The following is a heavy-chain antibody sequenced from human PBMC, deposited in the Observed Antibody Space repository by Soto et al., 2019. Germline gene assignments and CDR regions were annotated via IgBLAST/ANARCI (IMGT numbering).Heavy chain of an antibody. D-gene: IGHD2-21*02. CDR1: GGSISSSSYY. Sequence: SETLSLTCTVSGGSISSSSYYWGWIRQPPGKGLEWIGSIYYSGSTYYNPSLKSRVTISVDTSKNQFSLKLSCVTAADTAVYYCARRRTDPLYYYYYYGMDVWGQGTPFTVSS. J-gene: IGHJ6*02. CDR2: IYYSGST. V-gene: IGHV4-39*01. CDR3: ARRRTDPLYYYYYYGMDV.